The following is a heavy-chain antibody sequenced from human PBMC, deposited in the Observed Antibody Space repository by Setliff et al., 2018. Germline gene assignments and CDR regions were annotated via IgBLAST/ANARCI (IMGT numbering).Heavy chain of an antibody. D-gene: IGHD4-17*01. CDR3: ARGTKTMVINYWYFDV. V-gene: IGHV4-39*07. J-gene: IGHJ2*01. CDR1: GGSISSSSYY. CDR2: IHHSGST. Sequence: SETLSLTCTVSGGSISSSSYYWGWIRQPPGKGPEWLGEIHHSGSTNFHPSLKSRVAISVDPSKNQFYLNLRSVTAADTAVYFCARGTKTMVINYWYFDVWGRGTPVTVSS.